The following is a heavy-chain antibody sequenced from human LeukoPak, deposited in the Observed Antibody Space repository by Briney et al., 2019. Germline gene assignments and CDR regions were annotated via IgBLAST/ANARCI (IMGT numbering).Heavy chain of an antibody. V-gene: IGHV1-8*01. Sequence: ASVKVSCKASGYTLTSYDINWVRQATGQGLEWMGWMNPNSGNTGYAQKFQGRVTMTRNTSISTVYMELSSLRSEDTAVYYCARWTPSKLVATIWEDPAFDYWGQGTLVTVSS. CDR1: GYTLTSYD. D-gene: IGHD5-12*01. CDR3: ARWTPSKLVATIWEDPAFDY. CDR2: MNPNSGNT. J-gene: IGHJ4*02.